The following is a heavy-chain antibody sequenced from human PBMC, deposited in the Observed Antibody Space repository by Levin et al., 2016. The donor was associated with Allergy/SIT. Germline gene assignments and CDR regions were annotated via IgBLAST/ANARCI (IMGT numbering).Heavy chain of an antibody. CDR2: IYYSGIT. Sequence: PGKGLEWIGYIYYSGITDYNPSLKSRVSLSVDTSKNEFSLKLSSVTAADTAVYYCAGMYGAGSYYRPYYYYGMDVWGQGTTVTVSS. J-gene: IGHJ6*02. V-gene: IGHV4-59*08. D-gene: IGHD3-10*01. CDR3: AGMYGAGSYYRPYYYYGMDV.